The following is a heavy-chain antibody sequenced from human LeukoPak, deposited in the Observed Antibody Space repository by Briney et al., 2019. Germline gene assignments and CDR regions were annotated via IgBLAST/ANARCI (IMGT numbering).Heavy chain of an antibody. CDR2: IKQDGSET. CDR3: ARARGFSVGWAVDAFDI. J-gene: IGHJ3*02. D-gene: IGHD6-19*01. V-gene: IGHV3-7*01. Sequence: GGSLRLSCAASGFTFNIFWMSWVRQAPGRGLEWVANIKQDGSETYYLDSVKGRFTLSRDNARNSLYLQMTSLSAEDTAVYYCARARGFSVGWAVDAFDIWGPGTVVTVSS. CDR1: GFTFNIFW.